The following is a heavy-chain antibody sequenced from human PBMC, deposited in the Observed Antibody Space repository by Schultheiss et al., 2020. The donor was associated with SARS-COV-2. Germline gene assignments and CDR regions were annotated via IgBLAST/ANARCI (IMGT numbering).Heavy chain of an antibody. D-gene: IGHD3-9*01. J-gene: IGHJ5*02. V-gene: IGHV4-34*01. CDR3: ARGLRYFDWLSRPPGCWFDP. CDR1: GGSFSGYY. Sequence: SETLSLTCAVYGGSFSGYYWSWIRQPPGKGLEWIGYIYYSGSTNYNPSLKSRVTISVDTSKNQFSLKLSSVTAADTAVYYCARGLRYFDWLSRPPGCWFDPWGQGTLVTVSS. CDR2: IYYSGST.